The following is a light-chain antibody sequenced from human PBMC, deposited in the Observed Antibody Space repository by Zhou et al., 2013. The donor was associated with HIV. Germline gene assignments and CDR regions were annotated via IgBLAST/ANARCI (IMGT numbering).Light chain of an antibody. Sequence: EIVLTQSPGTLSLSPGERATLSCRASQTVINSYLGWYQQKPGQPPRLLIYGASTRATGIPDRFSGSGSGTEFTLTITSLQPDDFAVYYCQHRSNWPPRGGTFGQGTKVEIK. J-gene: IGKJ1*01. V-gene: IGKV3D-20*02. CDR3: QHRSNWPPRGGT. CDR1: QTVINSY. CDR2: GAS.